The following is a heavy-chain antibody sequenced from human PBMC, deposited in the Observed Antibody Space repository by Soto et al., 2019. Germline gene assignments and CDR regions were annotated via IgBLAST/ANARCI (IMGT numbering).Heavy chain of an antibody. CDR3: ATNRGYDFYYFDS. CDR1: GGSVSSSSYY. CDR2: VYYSGST. V-gene: IGHV4-39*07. Sequence: SETLSLTCTVSGGSVSSSSYYWGWVRQPPGKGLEWIGSVYYSGSTYYNPSLESRVTISVDKSKNQFSLKLMSLSAADTAVYYCATNRGYDFYYFDSWGQGALVTVSS. J-gene: IGHJ4*02. D-gene: IGHD5-12*01.